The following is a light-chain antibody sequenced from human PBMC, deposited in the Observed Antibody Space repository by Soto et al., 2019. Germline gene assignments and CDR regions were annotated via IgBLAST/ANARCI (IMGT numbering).Light chain of an antibody. CDR3: QKYNSAPWT. Sequence: EIQMTQSPSSLSASVGDRVTITCRASQGISNYLAWYQQQPGKVPKLLIYVASTLQSGVPSRFSGSGSGTDITLTISSLQPEDVATYYCQKYNSAPWTFGHGTNVEIK. V-gene: IGKV1-27*01. CDR1: QGISNY. J-gene: IGKJ1*01. CDR2: VAS.